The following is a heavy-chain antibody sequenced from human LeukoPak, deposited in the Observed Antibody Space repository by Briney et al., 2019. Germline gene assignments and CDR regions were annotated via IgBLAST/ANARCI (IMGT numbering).Heavy chain of an antibody. V-gene: IGHV3-21*01. CDR2: ISSSSSYI. Sequence: GGSLRLSCAASGFTFSSFSMNWVRQAPGKGLEWVSSISSSSSYIYYADSVKGRFTISRDNAKNSLYLQMNSLRAEDTAVYYCAREEPYYYDSSGYGSWGQGTLVTVSS. D-gene: IGHD3-22*01. J-gene: IGHJ5*02. CDR3: AREEPYYYDSSGYGS. CDR1: GFTFSSFS.